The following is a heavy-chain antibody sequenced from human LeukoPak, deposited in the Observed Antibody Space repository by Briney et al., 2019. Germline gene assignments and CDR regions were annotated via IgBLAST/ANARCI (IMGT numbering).Heavy chain of an antibody. D-gene: IGHD6-13*01. Sequence: PSETLSLTCTVSGGSVSSGSYYWSWIRQPPGKGLERIGYIYYSGSTNYNPSLKSRVTISVDTSKNQFSLKLSSVTAADTAVYYCATYGYSSSWYWFDPWGQGTLVTVSS. CDR3: ATYGYSSSWYWFDP. V-gene: IGHV4-61*01. CDR2: IYYSGST. CDR1: GGSVSSGSYY. J-gene: IGHJ5*02.